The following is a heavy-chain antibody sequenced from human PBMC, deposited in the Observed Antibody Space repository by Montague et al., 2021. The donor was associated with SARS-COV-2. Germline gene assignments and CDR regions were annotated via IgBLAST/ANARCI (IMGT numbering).Heavy chain of an antibody. Sequence: SETLSLTCTVSGSSISSSSYYWGWIRQPPGKGLEWIGRIYTSGTTYYNPSLKSRVTISVDTSKNQFSLKLTSVTAADTAVYYCARKASRGITMFGVFTASDYFDYWGQGSLVTVSS. J-gene: IGHJ4*02. D-gene: IGHD3-3*01. V-gene: IGHV4-39*07. CDR1: GSSISSSSYY. CDR2: IYTSGTT. CDR3: ARKASRGITMFGVFTASDYFDY.